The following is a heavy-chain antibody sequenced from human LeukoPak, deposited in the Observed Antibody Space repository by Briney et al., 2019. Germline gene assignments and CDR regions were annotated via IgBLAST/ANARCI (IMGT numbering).Heavy chain of an antibody. CDR1: GGSISSSNW. D-gene: IGHD1-26*01. V-gene: IGHV4-4*02. Sequence: PSETLSLTCAVSGGSISSSNWWSWVRQPPGKGLEWIGEINHSGSTNYNPSLKSRVTMSVDTSKKQFSLKLSSVTAADTAVYYCARVRGSSGSYEYYHYMDVWGKGTTVTISS. CDR2: INHSGST. CDR3: ARVRGSSGSYEYYHYMDV. J-gene: IGHJ6*03.